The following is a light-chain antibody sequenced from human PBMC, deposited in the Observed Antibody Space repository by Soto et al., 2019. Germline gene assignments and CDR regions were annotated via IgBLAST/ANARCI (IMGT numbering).Light chain of an antibody. CDR3: QKYNSAPWT. Sequence: TQSPGTLSLSPGERATLSFRASPSVNINYLAWYQQKPGKVPKLLIYAASTLQSGVPSRFSGSGSGTDFTLTISSLQPEDVATYYCQKYNSAPWTLGKGTKVEIK. CDR1: PSVNINY. V-gene: IGKV1-27*01. J-gene: IGKJ1*01. CDR2: AAS.